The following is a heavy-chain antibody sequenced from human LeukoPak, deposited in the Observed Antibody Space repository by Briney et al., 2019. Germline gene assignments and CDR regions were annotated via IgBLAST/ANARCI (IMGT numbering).Heavy chain of an antibody. V-gene: IGHV1-8*01. CDR3: ARGCGGSCYSSGYYGMDV. D-gene: IGHD2-15*01. CDR2: MNPNSGNT. J-gene: IGHJ6*02. CDR1: EYIFTSYD. Sequence: ASVKVSCKASEYIFTSYDINWVRQATGQGLEWMGWMNPNSGNTGYAQKFQGRVTMTRNTSISTAYMELSSLRSEDTAVYYCARGCGGSCYSSGYYGMDVWGQGTTVTVSS.